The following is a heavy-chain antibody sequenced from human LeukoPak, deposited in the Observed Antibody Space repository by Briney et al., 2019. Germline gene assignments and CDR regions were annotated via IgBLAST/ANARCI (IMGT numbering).Heavy chain of an antibody. J-gene: IGHJ4*02. Sequence: LQILSLTCVVSVDRVSSDSAAWTWISQSPSRGLELLGRTYYRSRWYNDYSISVKSRITINPDTSKNQFSLQLSSVTPEDTAVYYCAREATYSSSFNFWGQGTLVTVSS. CDR1: VDRVSSDSAA. V-gene: IGHV6-1*01. D-gene: IGHD6-6*01. CDR3: AREATYSSSFNF. CDR2: TYYRSRWYN.